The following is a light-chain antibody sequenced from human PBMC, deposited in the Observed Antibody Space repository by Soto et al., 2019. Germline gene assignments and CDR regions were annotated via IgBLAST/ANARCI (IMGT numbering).Light chain of an antibody. CDR3: QQYGTSAIP. V-gene: IGKV3-20*01. CDR2: GAS. CDR1: QSVSSSF. J-gene: IGKJ5*01. Sequence: IVWTESTGTRSLSPAERAVLSCSASQSVSSSFLAWYQQRPGQAPRLLIYGASSRATGIPDRFSGSGSGTDFTLTISRLEPHDLAGYYCQQYGTSAIPIGQGTRLEI.